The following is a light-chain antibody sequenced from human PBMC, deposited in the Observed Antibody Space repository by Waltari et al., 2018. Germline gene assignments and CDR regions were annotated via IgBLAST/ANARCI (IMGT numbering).Light chain of an antibody. CDR3: QQHYSTPRT. CDR2: WAS. V-gene: IGKV4-1*01. J-gene: IGKJ1*01. CDR1: QNILYSSNNKNY. Sequence: DIVMTQSPDSLSVSLGERATINCKSSQNILYSSNNKNYLAWYQLKPGQAPKLLFYWASTRESGVPDRFRGSGSGTEFTLTINRLQAEDVAVYYCQQHYSTPRTFGQGTKVEIK.